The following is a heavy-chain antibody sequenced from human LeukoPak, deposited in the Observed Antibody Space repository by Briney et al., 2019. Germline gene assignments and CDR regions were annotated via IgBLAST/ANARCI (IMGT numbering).Heavy chain of an antibody. Sequence: PGGSLRLSCAASGFTFSSYGMIWVRQAPGKGLEWVSSISGSGDSTYYADSVKGRFSISRDNSKNTLYLQMNSLRAEDTAVYYCAKKSFDGSGYDLDYWGQGTLVTVSS. V-gene: IGHV3-23*01. CDR1: GFTFSSYG. D-gene: IGHD5-12*01. CDR3: AKKSFDGSGYDLDY. CDR2: ISGSGDST. J-gene: IGHJ4*02.